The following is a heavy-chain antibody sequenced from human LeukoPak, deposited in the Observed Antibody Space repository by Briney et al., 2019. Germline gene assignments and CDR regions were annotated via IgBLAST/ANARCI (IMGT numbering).Heavy chain of an antibody. J-gene: IGHJ4*02. Sequence: PSETLSLTCAVYGGSFSGYYWSWIRPPPGKGLEWIGEINHSGSTNYNPSLKSRVTISVDTSKNQFSLKLSSVTAADTAVYYCARYGSGSYYFDYWGQGTLVTVSS. D-gene: IGHD3-10*01. CDR3: ARYGSGSYYFDY. CDR2: INHSGST. CDR1: GGSFSGYY. V-gene: IGHV4-34*01.